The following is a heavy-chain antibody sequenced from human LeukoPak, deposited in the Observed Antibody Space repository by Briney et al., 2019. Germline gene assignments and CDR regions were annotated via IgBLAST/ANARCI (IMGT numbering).Heavy chain of an antibody. D-gene: IGHD6-13*01. CDR2: IWYDGSNK. CDR1: GFTFSSYG. CDR3: AKEGYSSSWSPDY. Sequence: PGGSLRLSCAASGFTFSSYGMHWVRQAPGKGLEWVAVIWYDGSNKYYADSVKGRFTISRDNSKNTLYLQMNSLRAEDTAVYYCAKEGYSSSWSPDYWGQGTLVTVSS. J-gene: IGHJ4*02. V-gene: IGHV3-33*06.